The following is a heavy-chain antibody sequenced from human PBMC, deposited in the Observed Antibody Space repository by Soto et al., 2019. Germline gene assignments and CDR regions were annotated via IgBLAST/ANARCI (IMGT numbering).Heavy chain of an antibody. CDR3: AREKEDDSGDYKAFDI. J-gene: IGHJ3*02. CDR2: IYYCGTK. Sequence: QVQLQESGPGLVKPSHTLSLTCTVSGDSINNGDCYWSWLRQLPGKGLEWIGYIYYCGTKYYNPSLKSRVSMSVDTSKNQFSPNLPSVTAADTAVYYCAREKEDDSGDYKAFDIWGQGTVVTVSS. D-gene: IGHD4-17*01. V-gene: IGHV4-31*03. CDR1: GDSINNGDCY.